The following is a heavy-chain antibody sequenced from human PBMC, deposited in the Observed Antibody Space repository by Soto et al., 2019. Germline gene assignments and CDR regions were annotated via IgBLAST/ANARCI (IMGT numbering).Heavy chain of an antibody. D-gene: IGHD3-10*01. CDR2: IKQDGSEK. J-gene: IGHJ6*03. CDR1: GFTFSSYW. CDR3: ARALRVRGVIITYYYYYMDV. Sequence: GGSLRLSCAASGFTFSSYWMSWVRQAPGKGLEWVANIKQDGSEKYYVDSVKGRFTISRDNAKNSLYLQMNSLRAEDTAVYYCARALRVRGVIITYYYYYMDVWGKGTTVTVSS. V-gene: IGHV3-7*01.